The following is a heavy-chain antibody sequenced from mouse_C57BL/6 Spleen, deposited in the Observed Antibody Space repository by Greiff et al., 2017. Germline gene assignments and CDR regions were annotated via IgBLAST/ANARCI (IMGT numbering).Heavy chain of an antibody. V-gene: IGHV5-9-1*02. CDR2: ISSGGDYI. CDR1: GFTFSSYA. D-gene: IGHD4-1*01. Sequence: EVKLVESGEGLVKPGGSLKLSCAASGFTFSSYAMSWVRQTPEKRLAWVAYISSGGDYIYYADTVKGRFTISRDNARNTLYLQMSSLKSEDTAMYYCTRDLGPYYFDYWGQGTTLTVSS. J-gene: IGHJ2*01. CDR3: TRDLGPYYFDY.